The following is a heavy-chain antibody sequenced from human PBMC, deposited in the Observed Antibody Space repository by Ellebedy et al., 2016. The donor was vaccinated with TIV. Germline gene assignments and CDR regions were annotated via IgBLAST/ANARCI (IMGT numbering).Heavy chain of an antibody. Sequence: MPSETLSLTCAIFGDSVSSNSAAWNWIRQSPSRGLEWLGRTYYRSKWYTYFSSSVKIRITIRPDASKNPFSLQLTSVTPEDTAVYFCAIDRVVGVAGLNVFGNYYPMDVWGPGTTVIVSS. V-gene: IGHV6-1*01. CDR2: TYYRSKWYT. J-gene: IGHJ6*02. CDR1: GDSVSSNSAA. D-gene: IGHD6-19*01. CDR3: AIDRVVGVAGLNVFGNYYPMDV.